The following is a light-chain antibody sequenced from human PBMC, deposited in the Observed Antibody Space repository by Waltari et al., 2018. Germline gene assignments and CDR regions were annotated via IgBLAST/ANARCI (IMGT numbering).Light chain of an antibody. CDR2: GAS. V-gene: IGKV3-20*01. CDR1: QSLTKRY. CDR3: QQYGSSVLYT. Sequence: VLTQSPGTLSLSPGESATLSCRASQSLTKRYLAGYQQKPGQAPRRLIYGASSRAAGIPDRFSGSGSGTDFTLTISRLEPEDFAVYYCQQYGSSVLYTFGQGTKLEIK. J-gene: IGKJ2*01.